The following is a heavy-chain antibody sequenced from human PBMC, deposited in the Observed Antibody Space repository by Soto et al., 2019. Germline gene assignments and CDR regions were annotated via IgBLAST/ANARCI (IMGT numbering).Heavy chain of an antibody. CDR1: GDSVSSNNTT. Sequence: PSETLSLTCGISGDSVSSNNTTWDWIRQSPSRGLEWLGRTYYRSRWYQDYADSVKGRITISADTAKNQFSLQLKSVIPGDTAVYYCARERTPYNWFDPWGQGTLVTGSS. V-gene: IGHV6-1*01. CDR3: ARERTPYNWFDP. CDR2: TYYRSRWYQ. J-gene: IGHJ5*02.